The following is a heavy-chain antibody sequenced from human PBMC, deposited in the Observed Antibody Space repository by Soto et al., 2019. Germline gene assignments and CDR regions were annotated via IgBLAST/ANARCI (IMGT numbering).Heavy chain of an antibody. D-gene: IGHD2-2*01. J-gene: IGHJ2*01. CDR1: GGTFSSYA. CDR2: IIPIFGTA. CDR3: ASRRLYCSSTSCYPLYGYFDL. V-gene: IGHV1-69*01. Sequence: QVQLVQSGAEVKKPGSSVKVSCKASGGTFSSYAISWVRQAPGQGLEWMGGIIPIFGTANYAQKFQGRVTITADESTSTAYMELRSLRSEDTAVYYCASRRLYCSSTSCYPLYGYFDLWGRGTLVTVSS.